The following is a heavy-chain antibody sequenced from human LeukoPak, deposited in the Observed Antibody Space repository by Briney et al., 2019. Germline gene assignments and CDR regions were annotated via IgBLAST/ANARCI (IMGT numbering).Heavy chain of an antibody. CDR2: IYYSGST. V-gene: IGHV4-59*01. Sequence: SETLSLTCTVSGGSISSYYWSWIRQPPGKGLEWIGYIYYSGSTNYNPSLKSRVTISVDTSKNQFSLKLSSVTAADTAVYYCARSMVRGVIMPWGQGTLVTVSS. CDR3: ARSMVRGVIMP. CDR1: GGSISSYY. D-gene: IGHD3-10*01. J-gene: IGHJ1*01.